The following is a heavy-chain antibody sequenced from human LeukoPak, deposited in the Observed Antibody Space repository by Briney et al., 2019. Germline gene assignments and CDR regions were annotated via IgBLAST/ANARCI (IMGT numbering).Heavy chain of an antibody. D-gene: IGHD5-18*01. CDR1: GGSVSSGSYY. CDR3: ARGSRGYSYG. CDR2: IYYSGNT. V-gene: IGHV4-61*01. J-gene: IGHJ4*02. Sequence: PSQALSLPCTVSGGSVSSGSYYWRWIRQPPGKGLEWIGYIYYSGNTNYNPSLKSRVTISVDTSKNQFSLKLSSVTAADTALYYCARGSRGYSYGWGQGTLVTVSS.